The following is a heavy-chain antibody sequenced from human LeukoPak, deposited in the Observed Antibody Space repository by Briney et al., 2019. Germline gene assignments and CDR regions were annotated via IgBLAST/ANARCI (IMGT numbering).Heavy chain of an antibody. D-gene: IGHD4-17*01. CDR2: IYHSGST. CDR1: GGSISSGGYS. Sequence: PSETLSLTCAVSGGSISSGGYSWSWIRQPPGKGLEWIGYIYHSGSTYYNPSLKSRVTISVDRSKNQFSLKLSSVTAADMAVYYCARDNGDYLDYWGQGTLVTVSS. V-gene: IGHV4-30-2*01. J-gene: IGHJ4*02. CDR3: ARDNGDYLDY.